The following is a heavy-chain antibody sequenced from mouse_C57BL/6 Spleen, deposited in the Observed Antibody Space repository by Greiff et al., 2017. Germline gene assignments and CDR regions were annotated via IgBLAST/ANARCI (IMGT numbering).Heavy chain of an antibody. CDR2: IHPNSGST. CDR3: ARGDYDDSYYAMDY. J-gene: IGHJ4*01. D-gene: IGHD2-13*01. V-gene: IGHV1-64*01. CDR1: GYTFTSYW. Sequence: LQEPGAELVKPGASVKLSCTASGYTFTSYWMHWVKQRPGQRLEWIGMIHPNSGSTNYNEKFKSKATLTVDKSYSTAYMQLSSLTSEDSAVYYCARGDYDDSYYAMDYWGQGTSVTVSS.